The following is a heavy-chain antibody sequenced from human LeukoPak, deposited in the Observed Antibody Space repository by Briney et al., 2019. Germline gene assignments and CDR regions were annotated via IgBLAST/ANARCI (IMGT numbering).Heavy chain of an antibody. D-gene: IGHD2-15*01. CDR3: ARDGGLAYSGEFDY. CDR1: GYSISSGYY. V-gene: IGHV4-38-2*02. CDR2: IYHSGST. J-gene: IGHJ4*02. Sequence: SSETLSLTCTVSGYSISSGYYWGWIRQPPGKGLEWIGSIYHSGSTYYNPSLESRVTISVDTSKNQFSLKLSSVTAADTAVYYCARDGGLAYSGEFDYWGQGTLVTVSS.